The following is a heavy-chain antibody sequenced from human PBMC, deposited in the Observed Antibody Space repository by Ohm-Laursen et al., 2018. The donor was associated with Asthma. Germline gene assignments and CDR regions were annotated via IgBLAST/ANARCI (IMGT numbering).Heavy chain of an antibody. CDR1: GFTVSSNY. J-gene: IGHJ2*01. V-gene: IGHV3-53*01. Sequence: SLRLSCAASGFTVSSNYMSWVRQAPGKGLEWVSVIYSGGSTYYADSVKGRFTISRDNAKNSLYLQMNSLRAEDTAVYYCARVPIAAAGSFDLWGRGTLVTVSS. CDR3: ARVPIAAAGSFDL. D-gene: IGHD6-13*01. CDR2: IYSGGST.